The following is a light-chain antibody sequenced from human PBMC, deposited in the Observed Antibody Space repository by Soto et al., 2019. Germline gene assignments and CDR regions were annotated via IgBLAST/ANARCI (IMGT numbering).Light chain of an antibody. J-gene: IGKJ2*01. CDR1: PSISRW. Sequence: DIQITQSPSTQSASVGDSVTITCRASPSISRWVAWYQQKPANAPKFLIYDASSLESGVPSRFSGSGYATEFTLTISSLQPDDFATYSWQQYSSYPYNFGQGTQLEMK. CDR3: QQYSSYPYN. CDR2: DAS. V-gene: IGKV1-5*01.